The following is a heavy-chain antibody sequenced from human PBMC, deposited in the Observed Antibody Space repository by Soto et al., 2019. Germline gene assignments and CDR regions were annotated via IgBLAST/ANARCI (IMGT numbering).Heavy chain of an antibody. CDR3: ARDGGRHSGGSDY. V-gene: IGHV1-69*01. CDR2: IIPIFGTA. Sequence: QVQLVQSGAEVKKPGSSVKVSCKASGGTFSSYSINWVRQAPGQGLEWMGEIIPIFGTANYAQKFQGRVTMTADESTSTAYMEMSSLRSEDTAVYSCARDGGRHSGGSDYWGQGTLVTVSS. D-gene: IGHD1-26*01. J-gene: IGHJ4*02. CDR1: GGTFSSYS.